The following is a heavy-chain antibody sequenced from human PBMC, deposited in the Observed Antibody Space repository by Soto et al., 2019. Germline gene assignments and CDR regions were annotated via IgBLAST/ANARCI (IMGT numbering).Heavy chain of an antibody. CDR3: ARDRGYR. CDR2: IYSGGST. CDR1: GFSVGDNY. Sequence: EVQLVESGGGLVQPGGSLRLSCAASGFSVGDNYMKWVRQAPGKGLEWVSLIYSGGSTFYADSVKGRFTISRDNSKNTLFLQMNNLRVADTAVYYCARDRGYRWGQGTMVTVSA. D-gene: IGHD5-12*01. V-gene: IGHV3-66*01. J-gene: IGHJ3*01.